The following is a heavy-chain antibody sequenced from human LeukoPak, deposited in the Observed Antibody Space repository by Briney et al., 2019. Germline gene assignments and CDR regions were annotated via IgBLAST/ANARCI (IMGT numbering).Heavy chain of an antibody. CDR2: IYYSGST. D-gene: IGHD3-9*01. CDR1: GGSISSGGYY. J-gene: IGHJ3*02. V-gene: IGHV4-31*03. Sequence: SETLSLTCTVSGGSISSGGYYWSWIRQHPGKGLEWIGYIYYSGSTYYNPSLKSRVTISVDTSKNQFSLKLSSVTAADTAVYHCARVLTGYYGDAFDIWGQGTMVTVSS. CDR3: ARVLTGYYGDAFDI.